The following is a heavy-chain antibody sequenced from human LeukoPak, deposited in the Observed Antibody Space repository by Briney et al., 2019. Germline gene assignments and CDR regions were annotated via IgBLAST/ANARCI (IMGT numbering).Heavy chain of an antibody. D-gene: IGHD3-22*01. CDR3: ARDASNGPRSNWFDP. J-gene: IGHJ5*02. Sequence: SETLSLTCTVSGDSMSNFYWSWIRQSTGKGLEWLGYIYFSGRTNYNPSLKSRLTISVDASQNQFFLKLDTVTTADTAIYFCARDASNGPRSNWFDPWGQGTLVTFSS. V-gene: IGHV4-59*01. CDR2: IYFSGRT. CDR1: GDSMSNFY.